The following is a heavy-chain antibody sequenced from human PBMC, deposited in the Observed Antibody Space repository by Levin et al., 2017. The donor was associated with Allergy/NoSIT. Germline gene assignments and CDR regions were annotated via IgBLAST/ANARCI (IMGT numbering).Heavy chain of an antibody. CDR3: AAVSGGAFGYFDY. Sequence: HAGGSLRLSCVTSGFSFTSFGTHWLRQAPGKGLEMIRINAESVKGRFDISRDTSNNLLVLEMTNLRPEDTAVYYCAAVSGGAFGYFDYWGQGVQVTVSP. V-gene: IGHV3-30*02. D-gene: IGHD2-15*01. J-gene: IGHJ4*02. CDR1: GFSFTSFG.